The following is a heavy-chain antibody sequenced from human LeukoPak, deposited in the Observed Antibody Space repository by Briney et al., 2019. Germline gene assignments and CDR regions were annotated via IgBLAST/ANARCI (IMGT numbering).Heavy chain of an antibody. J-gene: IGHJ6*03. V-gene: IGHV1-8*03. CDR3: ARVRGYSSSWPDYYYYYYMDV. D-gene: IGHD6-13*01. Sequence: ASVKVSCKASGYTFTNFGINWVRQATGQGLEWMGWMNPNSGNTGYAQKFQGRVTITRNTSISTAYMELSSLRSEDTAVYYCARVRGYSSSWPDYYYYYYMDVWGKGTTVTVSS. CDR2: MNPNSGNT. CDR1: GYTFTNFG.